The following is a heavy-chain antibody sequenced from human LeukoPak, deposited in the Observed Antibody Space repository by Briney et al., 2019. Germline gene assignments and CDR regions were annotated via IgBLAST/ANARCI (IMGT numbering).Heavy chain of an antibody. CDR1: GGXISGNY. CDR2: IYYTGST. Sequence: SETLSLTCTVSGGXISGNYWSWIRQPPGKGLEWIGYIYYTGSTNYNPSLKSRVTISVDTSKNQFSLKLSSATAADTAVYYCARLGGCSSISCYVHWFDPWGQGTLVTVSS. CDR3: ARLGGCSSISCYVHWFDP. D-gene: IGHD2-2*01. J-gene: IGHJ5*02. V-gene: IGHV4-59*01.